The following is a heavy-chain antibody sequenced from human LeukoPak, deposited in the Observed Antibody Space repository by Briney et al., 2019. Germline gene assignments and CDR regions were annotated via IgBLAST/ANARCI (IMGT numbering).Heavy chain of an antibody. CDR1: GVTFSSYA. V-gene: IGHV3-64D*09. CDR3: VKGFEGYYDSRSDY. D-gene: IGHD3-22*01. J-gene: IGHJ4*02. Sequence: PGGSLRLSCSASGVTFSSYAMHWVRQAPGKGLESVSGISGNGVSTYHADSVKGRFTISRDNSKSTLYLRMSSLRAEDTAVYYCVKGFEGYYDSRSDYWGQGTLVTVSS. CDR2: ISGNGVST.